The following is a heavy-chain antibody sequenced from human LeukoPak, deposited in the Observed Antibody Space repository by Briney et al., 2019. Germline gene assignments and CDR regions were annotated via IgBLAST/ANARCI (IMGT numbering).Heavy chain of an antibody. Sequence: GGSLRLSCAASGFTFSGSAMHWVRQASGKGLEWVGRIRSKANSYATAYAASVKGRFTISRDDSKNTAYLQMNSAKTEDTAVYYCTRHQPAQLFDPWGQGTLVTVSS. V-gene: IGHV3-73*01. CDR2: IRSKANSYAT. D-gene: IGHD1-1*01. J-gene: IGHJ5*02. CDR3: TRHQPAQLFDP. CDR1: GFTFSGSA.